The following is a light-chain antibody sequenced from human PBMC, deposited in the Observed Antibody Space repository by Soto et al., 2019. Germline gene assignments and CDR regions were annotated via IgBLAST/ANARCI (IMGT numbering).Light chain of an antibody. CDR1: SSDVGGYNL. CDR2: EAS. V-gene: IGLV2-23*01. CDR3: CSYAGDKTYV. J-gene: IGLJ1*01. Sequence: QSALTQPRSVSGSPGQSVTISCTGTSSDVGGYNLVSWYQQHPGKVPKLIIYEASKRPSGVSNRFSGSQPGNTASLTVSGLQAEDEADYYCCSYAGDKTYVFGSGTKVTVL.